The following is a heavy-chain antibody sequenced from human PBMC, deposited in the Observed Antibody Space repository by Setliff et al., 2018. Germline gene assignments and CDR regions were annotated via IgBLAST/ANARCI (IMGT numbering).Heavy chain of an antibody. V-gene: IGHV3-23*01. J-gene: IGHJ4*02. CDR2: ITGGST. Sequence: PGGSLRLSCAASGFTFSSYAMSWVRQAPGKGLEWVSVITGGSTYYADSVKGRFTISRDNSKNTLYLQMNSLRAEDTAVYYCARHSSRPYWGQGTLVT. CDR3: ARHSSRPY. CDR1: GFTFSSYA.